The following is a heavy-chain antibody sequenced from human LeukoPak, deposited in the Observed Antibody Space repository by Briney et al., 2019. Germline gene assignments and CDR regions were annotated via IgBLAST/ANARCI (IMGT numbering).Heavy chain of an antibody. D-gene: IGHD5-24*01. CDR2: ISYDGSNK. V-gene: IGHV3-30-3*01. J-gene: IGHJ4*02. CDR3: AVNMATSFDY. CDR1: GFTFSSYA. Sequence: PGRSLRLSCAASGFTFSSYAMHWVRQAPGKGLEWVAVISYDGSNKYYADSVKGRFTISRDNSKNTLYLQMNSLRAEDTAVYYCAVNMATSFDYWGQETLVTVSS.